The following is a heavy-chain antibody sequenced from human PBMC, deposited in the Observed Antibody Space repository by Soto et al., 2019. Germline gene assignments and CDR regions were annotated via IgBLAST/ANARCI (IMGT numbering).Heavy chain of an antibody. CDR3: ARGRRKYSSSWYMDWFDP. CDR2: MNPNSGNT. D-gene: IGHD6-13*01. Sequence: ASVKVSCKASGYTFTSYDINWVRQATGQGLEWMGWMNPNSGNTGYAQKFQGRVTMTRNTSISTAYMELSSLRSEDTAVYYCARGRRKYSSSWYMDWFDPWGQGXLVTVSS. J-gene: IGHJ5*02. V-gene: IGHV1-8*01. CDR1: GYTFTSYD.